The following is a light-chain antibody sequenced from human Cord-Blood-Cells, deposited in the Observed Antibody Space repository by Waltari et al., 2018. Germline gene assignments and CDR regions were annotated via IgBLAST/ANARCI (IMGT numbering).Light chain of an antibody. Sequence: QSALTQPASVSGSPGQSLTISCTGTSTDVGGYNYVSWYQQPPGKAPKPMIYDVSNRPSGVSNRFSGSKSGNTASLTISGLQAEDEADDYCSSYTSSSTRVVFGGGTKLTVL. CDR2: DVS. CDR1: STDVGGYNY. J-gene: IGLJ2*01. CDR3: SSYTSSSTRVV. V-gene: IGLV2-14*01.